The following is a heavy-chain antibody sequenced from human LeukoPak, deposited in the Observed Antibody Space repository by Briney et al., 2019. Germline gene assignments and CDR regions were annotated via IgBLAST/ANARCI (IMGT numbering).Heavy chain of an antibody. CDR3: ARPGYSGYAFDC. CDR2: ISGGGGGA. CDR1: GFTFRNYA. J-gene: IGHJ4*02. V-gene: IGHV3-23*01. Sequence: GGSLRLSCAASGFTFRNYAMSWVRQAPGKGLEWVSVISGGGGGAYYADSLKGRFTISRDNAKNTLYLQMNSLRAEDTAVYYCARPGYSGYAFDCWGQGTLVTVSS. D-gene: IGHD5-12*01.